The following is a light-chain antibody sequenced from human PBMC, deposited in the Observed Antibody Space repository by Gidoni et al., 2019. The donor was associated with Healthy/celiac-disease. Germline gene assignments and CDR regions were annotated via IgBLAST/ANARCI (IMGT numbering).Light chain of an antibody. V-gene: IGLV2-14*01. CDR3: SSYTSSSTLV. J-gene: IGLJ2*01. Sequence: QCARTQPASVSGSPGQSITLACTGTSSDVGGYNYVSWYQQHPGKAPKLMIYEVSNRPSGVSHRFSGSQSGTTASLTISGLQAEDAADYYCSSYTSSSTLVFGGGTKLTVL. CDR2: EVS. CDR1: SSDVGGYNY.